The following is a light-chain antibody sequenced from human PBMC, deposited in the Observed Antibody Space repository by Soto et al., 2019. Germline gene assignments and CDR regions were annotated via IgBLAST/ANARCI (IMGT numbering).Light chain of an antibody. CDR3: QSYDKSLRVV. Sequence: QAVVTQPPSVPGAPGQRVTISCTGSSSNIGAGYHVHWYQQLPGTAPKLLMYANSNRPSGVPDRFSGSKSGTSASLAITGLQAEDEADYYCQSYDKSLRVVFGEGAKLTVL. CDR2: ANS. V-gene: IGLV1-40*01. J-gene: IGLJ2*01. CDR1: SSNIGAGYH.